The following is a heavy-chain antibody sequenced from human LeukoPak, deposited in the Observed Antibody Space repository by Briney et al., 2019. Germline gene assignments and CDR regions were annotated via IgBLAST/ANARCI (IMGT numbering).Heavy chain of an antibody. CDR2: ITGSGFST. J-gene: IGHJ5*02. D-gene: IGHD3-22*01. CDR1: GLAFSNYA. Sequence: PGGSLRLSCAASGLAFSNYAITWVRQAPGKGLEWVSTITGSGFSTYYADSVKGRFTISRDNSKNTLYLQMNSLTAEDTAVYYCAKDHDSSGYYYQNWFDPWGQGTLVTVSS. CDR3: AKDHDSSGYYYQNWFDP. V-gene: IGHV3-23*01.